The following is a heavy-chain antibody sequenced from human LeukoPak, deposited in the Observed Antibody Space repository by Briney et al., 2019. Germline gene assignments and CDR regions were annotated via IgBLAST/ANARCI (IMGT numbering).Heavy chain of an antibody. J-gene: IGHJ3*02. CDR3: ARAPGYCSSTSCARYAFDI. CDR2: ISSSSSYI. D-gene: IGHD2-2*01. Sequence: SGGSLRLSCAASGFTFSSYSMNWVRQAPGKGLEWVSSISSSSSYIYYADSVKGRFTISRDNAKNSLYLQMNSLRAEDTAVYYCARAPGYCSSTSCARYAFDIWGQGTMVTVSS. CDR1: GFTFSSYS. V-gene: IGHV3-21*01.